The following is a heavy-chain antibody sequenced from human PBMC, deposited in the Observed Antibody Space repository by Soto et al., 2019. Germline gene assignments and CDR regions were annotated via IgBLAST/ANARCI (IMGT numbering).Heavy chain of an antibody. Sequence: ASVKVSCKASGYTFTSYAMHWVRQAPGQRLEWMGWINAGNGNTKYSQKFQGRVTISRDTSASTAYMELSSLRSEDTAVYYCARDNVRFLERDFDYWGQGTLVTVSS. J-gene: IGHJ4*02. CDR2: INAGNGNT. D-gene: IGHD3-3*01. CDR3: ARDNVRFLERDFDY. V-gene: IGHV1-3*01. CDR1: GYTFTSYA.